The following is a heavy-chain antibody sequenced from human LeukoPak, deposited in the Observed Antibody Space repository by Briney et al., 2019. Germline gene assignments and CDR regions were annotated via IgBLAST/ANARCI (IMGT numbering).Heavy chain of an antibody. CDR2: ISYDGSNK. J-gene: IGHJ4*02. D-gene: IGHD4-23*01. V-gene: IGHV3-30*03. CDR1: GFTFSSYG. CDR3: ARWGDGKKFDY. Sequence: PGRSLRLSCAASGFTFSSYGMHWVRQAPGKGLEWVAVISYDGSNKYYADSVKGRFTISRDNSKNTLYLEMNSLRAEDTAVYFCARWGDGKKFDYWGQGTLVTVSS.